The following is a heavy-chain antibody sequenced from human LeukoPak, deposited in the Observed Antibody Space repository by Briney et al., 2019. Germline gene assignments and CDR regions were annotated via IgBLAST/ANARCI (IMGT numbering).Heavy chain of an antibody. D-gene: IGHD2-15*01. V-gene: IGHV5-51*01. CDR1: GYTSAGYW. CDR2: IYPGDSDT. CDR3: ARLDATRGGDY. J-gene: IGHJ4*02. Sequence: GESLKISCKGSGYTSAGYWCGWARQMPGKGLEWMGIIYPGDSDTRYSPSFQGQVIISADKSINTAYLEWGSLKASDTAMYYCARLDATRGGDYWGQGTLVTVSS.